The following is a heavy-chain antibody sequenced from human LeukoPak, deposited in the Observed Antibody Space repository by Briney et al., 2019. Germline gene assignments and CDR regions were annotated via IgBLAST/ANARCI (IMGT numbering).Heavy chain of an antibody. V-gene: IGHV1-69*05. J-gene: IGHJ4*02. CDR2: IIPIFGTA. D-gene: IGHD6-13*01. Sequence: ASVKVSCKASGGTFSSYAISWVRQAPGQGLEWMGGIIPIFGTANYAQKFQGRVTITTDESTSTAYMGLSSLRSEDTAVYYCARYRLVAAAPLDYWGQGTLVTVSS. CDR3: ARYRLVAAAPLDY. CDR1: GGTFSSYA.